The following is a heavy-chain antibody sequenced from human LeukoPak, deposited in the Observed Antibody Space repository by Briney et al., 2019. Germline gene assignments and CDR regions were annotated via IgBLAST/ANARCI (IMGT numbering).Heavy chain of an antibody. CDR1: GYTFTSYG. CDR3: ARDNSGGSTWWFDP. D-gene: IGHD2-15*01. CDR2: ISAYNGNT. J-gene: IGHJ5*02. Sequence: ASVKVSCKASGYTFTSYGISWVRQAPGQGLEWMGWISAYNGNTNYAQKLQGRVTMTTDTSTSTVYMELSSLRSEDTAVYYCARDNSGGSTWWFDPWGQGTLVTVSS. V-gene: IGHV1-18*01.